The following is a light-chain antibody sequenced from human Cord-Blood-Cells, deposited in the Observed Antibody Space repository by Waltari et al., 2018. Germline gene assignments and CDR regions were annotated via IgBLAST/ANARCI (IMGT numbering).Light chain of an antibody. CDR3: QQYNNWPPFT. CDR1: QSVSSN. J-gene: IGKJ3*01. CDR2: GAS. V-gene: IGKV3-15*01. Sequence: TLSVSPGERATLSCRASQSVSSNLAWYQQKPGQAPRLLIYGASTRATGIPARFSGSGSGTEFTLTISSLQSEDFAVYYCQQYNNWPPFTFGPGTKVDIK.